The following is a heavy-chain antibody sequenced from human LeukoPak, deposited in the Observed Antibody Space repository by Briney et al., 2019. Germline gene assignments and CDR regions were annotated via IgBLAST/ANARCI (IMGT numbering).Heavy chain of an antibody. CDR2: IYYSGST. CDR1: GGSISSSSYY. J-gene: IGHJ3*02. V-gene: IGHV4-39*07. Sequence: PSETLSLTCTVSGGSISSSSYYWGWIRQPPGKGLEWIGSIYYSGSTYYNPSLKSRVTISVDTSKNQFSLKLSSVTAADTAVYYCARVPYYYGSGSSLVDIWGQGTMVTVSS. CDR3: ARVPYYYGSGSSLVDI. D-gene: IGHD3-10*01.